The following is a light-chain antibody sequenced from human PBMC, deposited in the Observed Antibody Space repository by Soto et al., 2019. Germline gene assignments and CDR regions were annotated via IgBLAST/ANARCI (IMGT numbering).Light chain of an antibody. J-gene: IGLJ1*01. V-gene: IGLV2-11*01. CDR2: DVS. CDR3: CSYAGSSSYV. CDR1: SSDVGGYNY. Sequence: QAAGTQALSVSGAPGQSGTISCIGTSSDVGGYNYVSWYQEQPGKAPKLMIYDVSKRPSVVPDRFSGSKSGNTASLTISGLQAEDEADHYCCSYAGSSSYVFGTGTKVTVL.